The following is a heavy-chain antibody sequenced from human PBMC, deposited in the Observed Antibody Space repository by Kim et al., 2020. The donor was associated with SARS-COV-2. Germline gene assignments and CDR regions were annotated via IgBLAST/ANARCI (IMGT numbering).Heavy chain of an antibody. CDR1: GYTFTSFG. V-gene: IGHV1-18*01. J-gene: IGHJ6*02. CDR3: ARDPGSSGWPLYYYYGMDV. D-gene: IGHD6-19*01. Sequence: ASVKVSCKVSGYTFTSFGIHWVRQAPGQGLEWMGWIGPYDGNTNYAQKLQGRVTMTTDTSTNTAYMELRSLRSDDTAVYYCARDPGSSGWPLYYYYGMDVWGQGTTVTVSS. CDR2: IGPYDGNT.